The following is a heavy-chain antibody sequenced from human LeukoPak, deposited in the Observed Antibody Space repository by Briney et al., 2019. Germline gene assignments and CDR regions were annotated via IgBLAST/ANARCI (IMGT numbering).Heavy chain of an antibody. V-gene: IGHV4-61*02. CDR3: AREGGGYSRNNWFDP. Sequence: SETLSLTCTVSGGSISSGSYYWSWIRQPAGKGLEWIGRIYTSGSTNYNPSLKSRVTISVDTSKNQFSLKLSSVTAADTAVYYCAREGGGYSRNNWFDPWGQGTLVTVSS. J-gene: IGHJ5*02. CDR2: IYTSGST. CDR1: GGSISSGSYY. D-gene: IGHD2-2*03.